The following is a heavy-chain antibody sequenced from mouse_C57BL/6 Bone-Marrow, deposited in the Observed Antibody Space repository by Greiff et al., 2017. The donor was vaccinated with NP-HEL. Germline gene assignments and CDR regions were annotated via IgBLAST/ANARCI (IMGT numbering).Heavy chain of an antibody. CDR2: IWTGGGT. J-gene: IGHJ2*01. V-gene: IGHV2-9-1*01. CDR3: ARNRDYYGSSPFDY. D-gene: IGHD1-1*01. CDR1: GFSLTSYA. Sequence: VKLVESGPGLVAPSQSLSITCTVSGFSLTSYAISWVRQPPGKGLEWLGVIWTGGGTNYNSALKSRLSISKDNSKSQVFLKMNRLQTDDTARYYCARNRDYYGSSPFDYWGQGTTLTVSS.